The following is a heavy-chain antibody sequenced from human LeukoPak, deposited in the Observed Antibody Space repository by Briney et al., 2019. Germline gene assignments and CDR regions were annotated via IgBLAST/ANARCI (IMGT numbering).Heavy chain of an antibody. CDR1: GYTFTGYY. D-gene: IGHD6-19*01. Sequence: GASVKVSCKASGYTFTGYYIHWVRRAPGQGLEWMGRINPNSGGTTYAQKFQGRVAMTRDTSISTAYMELSTLRSDDTAVYFCAKSMASAASTGWSCFDYWGQGTLVTVSS. V-gene: IGHV1-2*06. J-gene: IGHJ4*02. CDR2: INPNSGGT. CDR3: AKSMASAASTGWSCFDY.